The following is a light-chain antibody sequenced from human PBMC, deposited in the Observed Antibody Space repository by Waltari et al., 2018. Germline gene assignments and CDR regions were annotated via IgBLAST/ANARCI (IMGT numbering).Light chain of an antibody. CDR2: MAS. V-gene: IGKV1-5*03. J-gene: IGKJ2*01. CDR1: QSFSSR. CDR3: QQYNSYPLT. Sequence: DIQMTQSPSTLSASVGDRVTITCRASQSFSSRLAWYQQKTGKAPKLLIYMASSLESGVPSRFSGSGSGTEFTLTISSLQPDDLATYYCQQYNSYPLTFGQGTKLEIK.